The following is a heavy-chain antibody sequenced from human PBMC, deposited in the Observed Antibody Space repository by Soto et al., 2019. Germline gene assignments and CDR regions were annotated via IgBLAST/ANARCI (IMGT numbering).Heavy chain of an antibody. Sequence: KTSETLSLTCTVSGGSITSGDYYWTWIRQPPGKGLEWIGYIYYSGRTYYNPSLNSRVSISVDTTENQFSLKVTSVTAADTSLYPCARGSFSSSSSWFDPWGRGTLVTVSS. CDR1: GGSITSGDYY. J-gene: IGHJ5*02. CDR3: ARGSFSSSSSWFDP. CDR2: IYYSGRT. V-gene: IGHV4-31*03. D-gene: IGHD6-6*01.